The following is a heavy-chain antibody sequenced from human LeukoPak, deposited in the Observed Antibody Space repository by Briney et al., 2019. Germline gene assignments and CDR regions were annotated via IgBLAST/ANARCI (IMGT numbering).Heavy chain of an antibody. CDR2: ISGSGGST. CDR1: GFTFSSYA. V-gene: IGHV3-23*01. CDR3: AKEEQRLVHYYYYYMDV. J-gene: IGHJ6*03. Sequence: GGSLRLSCAASGFTFSSYAMSWVRQAPGKGLEWVSAISGSGGSTYYADSVKGRFTISRDNSKNTLYLQMNSLRAEDTAVYYCAKEEQRLVHYYYYYMDVWGKGTTVTVSS. D-gene: IGHD6-13*01.